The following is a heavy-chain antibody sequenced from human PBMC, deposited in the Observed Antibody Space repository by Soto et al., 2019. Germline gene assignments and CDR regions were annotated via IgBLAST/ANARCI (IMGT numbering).Heavy chain of an antibody. Sequence: GGSLRLSCAASGFTFSSYAMHWVRQAPGKGLEWVAVISYDGSNKYYADSVKGRFTTSRDNSKNTLYLQMNSLRAEDTAVYYCAKDRDFYCSITSCYMVSLFDPCGQGTLVTVSS. J-gene: IGHJ5*02. CDR3: AKDRDFYCSITSCYMVSLFDP. CDR2: ISYDGSNK. D-gene: IGHD2-2*01. CDR1: GFTFSSYA. V-gene: IGHV3-30-3*01.